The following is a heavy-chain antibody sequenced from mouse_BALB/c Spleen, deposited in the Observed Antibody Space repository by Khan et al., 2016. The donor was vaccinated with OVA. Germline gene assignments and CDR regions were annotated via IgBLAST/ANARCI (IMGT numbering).Heavy chain of an antibody. Sequence: QVQLKQSGAELAKPGASVKMSCKASGYTFTSFWMHWVKQRPGQGLEWIGYINPSTDYTEYNQRFKDKATLTADKSSSTAYMRLTSLTSDDSAVYYCVNHGSTSAWFTYWGQGTLGTVSA. J-gene: IGHJ3*01. CDR2: INPSTDYT. CDR3: VNHGSTSAWFTY. D-gene: IGHD1-1*01. V-gene: IGHV1-7*01. CDR1: GYTFTSFW.